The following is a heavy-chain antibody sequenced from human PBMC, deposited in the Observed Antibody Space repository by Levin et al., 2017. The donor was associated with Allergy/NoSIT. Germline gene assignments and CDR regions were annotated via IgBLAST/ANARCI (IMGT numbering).Heavy chain of an antibody. V-gene: IGHV3-72*01. Sequence: GGSLRLSCEASGFIFNDYYMDWVRQAPGKGLEWIGRSRNRGQSFTTEYAASVKGRFTTSRDESKNSLYLHMNSLRTEDTAVYYCVRALLGFKYTFDHWGQGTLVRVSS. CDR3: VRALLGFKYTFDH. J-gene: IGHJ4*02. CDR2: SRNRGQSFTT. D-gene: IGHD1-1*01. CDR1: GFIFNDYY.